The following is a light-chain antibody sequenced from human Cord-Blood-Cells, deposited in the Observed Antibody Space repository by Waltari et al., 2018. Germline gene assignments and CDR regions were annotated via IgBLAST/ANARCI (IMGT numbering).Light chain of an antibody. V-gene: IGLV2-23*01. CDR3: CSHAGSSTWV. J-gene: IGLJ3*02. Sequence: QSALTQPASVYGSPGKSITISCTGTSSDVGSYNLVSRYQHHPGKAPQLMIYEGSKRPSGVSNRFSGCKSGNTASLTISGLQAEDEADYYCCSHAGSSTWVFGGGTKLTVL. CDR2: EGS. CDR1: SSDVGSYNL.